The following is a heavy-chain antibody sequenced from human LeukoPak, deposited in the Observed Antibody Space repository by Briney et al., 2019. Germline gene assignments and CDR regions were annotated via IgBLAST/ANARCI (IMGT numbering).Heavy chain of an antibody. Sequence: GSLRLSCAASGFTFSSFEMNWVRQAPGKGLEWIGEVYDSGAANYHPSLRSRVTISVDKAKNQLSLSLRSVTAADTAVYYCARDARWLQSRIDAFDIWGQGTMVTVSS. D-gene: IGHD5-24*01. CDR1: GFTFSSFEM. V-gene: IGHV4-4*02. CDR3: ARDARWLQSRIDAFDI. CDR2: VYDSGAA. J-gene: IGHJ3*02.